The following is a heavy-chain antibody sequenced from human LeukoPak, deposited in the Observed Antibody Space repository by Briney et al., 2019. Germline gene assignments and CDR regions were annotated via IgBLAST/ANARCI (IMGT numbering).Heavy chain of an antibody. CDR3: AREGNDY. V-gene: IGHV3-30*02. CDR1: GFVFSNYG. CDR2: IRYDGNNE. J-gene: IGHJ4*02. D-gene: IGHD3-10*01. Sequence: PGGSLRLSCAASGFVFSNYGIHWIRQSPDRRLQWVAFIRYDGNNEYYADFVKGRFALSRDNSKNTLYLQMNSLRAEGTAVYYCAREGNDYWGQGTLVTVSS.